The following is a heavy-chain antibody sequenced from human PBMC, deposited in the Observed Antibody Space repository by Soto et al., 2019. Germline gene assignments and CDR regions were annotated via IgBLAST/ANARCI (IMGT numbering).Heavy chain of an antibody. V-gene: IGHV3-74*01. CDR2: INSSGTST. CDR1: GFTFSSYA. CDR3: ARGALGNYYQDS. J-gene: IGHJ4*02. Sequence: PGGSLRLSCAASGFTFSSYAMRWVRQAPGKGLVWVSAINSSGTSTNYADYAMGRFTISRDNAKNTLYLQMNSLRAEDTAVYFCARGALGNYYQDSWGQGTPVTVSS. D-gene: IGHD3-10*01.